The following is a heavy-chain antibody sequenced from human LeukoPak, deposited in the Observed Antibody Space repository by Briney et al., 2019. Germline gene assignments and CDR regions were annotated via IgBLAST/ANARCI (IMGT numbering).Heavy chain of an antibody. J-gene: IGHJ4*02. CDR1: GFTFSSYG. Sequence: GGSLRLSCAASGFTFSSYGMHWVRQAPGKGLEWVSYISSSGSTIYYADSVKGRFTISRDNAKNSLYLQMNSLRAEDTAVHYCASGAIHYDILTGYSVSAFDYWGQGTLVTVSS. CDR3: ASGAIHYDILTGYSVSAFDY. CDR2: ISSSGSTI. V-gene: IGHV3-48*04. D-gene: IGHD3-9*01.